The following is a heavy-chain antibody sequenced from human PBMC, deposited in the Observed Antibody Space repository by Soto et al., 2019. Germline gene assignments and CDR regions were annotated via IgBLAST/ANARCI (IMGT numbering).Heavy chain of an antibody. Sequence: QVQLVQSGAEVKKPGSSVKVSCKASGVTFSSYTITWVRQAPGQGLEWMGRILPILGTANYAQKLQGRVTIPADKFMNTADKELSSLRSEDTAVYYCAREPTRNYYDNSGYWLDSWGQGTLVTVSS. J-gene: IGHJ4*02. D-gene: IGHD3-22*01. CDR2: ILPILGTA. CDR1: GVTFSSYT. CDR3: AREPTRNYYDNSGYWLDS. V-gene: IGHV1-69*08.